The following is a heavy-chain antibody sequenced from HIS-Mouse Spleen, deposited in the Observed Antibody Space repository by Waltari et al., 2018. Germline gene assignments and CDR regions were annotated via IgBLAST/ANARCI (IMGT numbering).Heavy chain of an antibody. D-gene: IGHD5-18*01. J-gene: IGHJ4*02. Sequence: QVQLVQSGAEVKKPGASVKVSCKASGYTFTGYYMHWVRQAPGQGLEWMGWINPNSGGTNYAQKFQGRVTMTRDTSISTAYMELSRLRSDDTAVYYCARDVDTAMAGAGYFDYWGQGTLVTVSS. CDR1: GYTFTGYY. CDR3: ARDVDTAMAGAGYFDY. CDR2: INPNSGGT. V-gene: IGHV1-2*02.